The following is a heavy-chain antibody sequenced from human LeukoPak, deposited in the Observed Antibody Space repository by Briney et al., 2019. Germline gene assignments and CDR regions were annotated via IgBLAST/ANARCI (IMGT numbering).Heavy chain of an antibody. D-gene: IGHD3-9*01. V-gene: IGHV3-48*04. CDR1: GFTFSSYS. Sequence: GGSLRLSCAASGFTFSSYSMNWVRQAPGKGLEWVSYISSSSSTIYYADSVKGRFTISGDNAKNSLYLQMNSLRAEDTAVYYCARDILTGSQSRFQHWGQGTLVTVSS. J-gene: IGHJ1*01. CDR3: ARDILTGSQSRFQH. CDR2: ISSSSSTI.